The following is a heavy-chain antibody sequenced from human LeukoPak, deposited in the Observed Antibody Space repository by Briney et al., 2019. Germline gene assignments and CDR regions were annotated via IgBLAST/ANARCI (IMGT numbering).Heavy chain of an antibody. Sequence: GGSLRLSCAASGFTFSIYGMHWVRQAPGKGLEWVAFIRYDGSIKYYADSVKGRFTISRDNSKNALYLQMNTLSAEDTAVYYCAKDLGGYSYGLAWYMDVWGKGTTVTISS. CDR3: AKDLGGYSYGLAWYMDV. CDR1: GFTFSIYG. V-gene: IGHV3-30*02. CDR2: IRYDGSIK. D-gene: IGHD5-18*01. J-gene: IGHJ6*03.